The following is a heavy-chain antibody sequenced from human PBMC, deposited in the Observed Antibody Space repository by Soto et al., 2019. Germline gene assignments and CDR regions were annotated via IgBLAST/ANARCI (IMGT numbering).Heavy chain of an antibody. CDR2: IYYSGST. CDR3: ARHDIDIVLVPAAMGMGHNWFDP. CDR1: GGSVSSGRYY. D-gene: IGHD2-2*01. V-gene: IGHV4-61*01. Sequence: PSETLSLTCTVSGGSVSSGRYYWSWIRQPPGKGLEWIGYIYYSGSTNYNPSLKSRVTISVDTSKNQFSLKLSSVTAADTAVYYCARHDIDIVLVPAAMGMGHNWFDPWGQGTLVTVSS. J-gene: IGHJ5*02.